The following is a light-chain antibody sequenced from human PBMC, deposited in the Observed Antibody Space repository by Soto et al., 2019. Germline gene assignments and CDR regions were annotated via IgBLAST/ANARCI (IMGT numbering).Light chain of an antibody. V-gene: IGKV3-20*01. CDR1: QSVNNNY. CDR3: QQYGSSPRT. CDR2: GAS. J-gene: IGKJ1*01. Sequence: EIVLTQSPGILSSSPGERATLSCRASQSVNNNYLAWYQQRPGQVPRLLIYGASTRAPGVPDRFSGSASGTGFTLTISGLEPEDFAVCYCQQYGSSPRTFGHGTTVEIK.